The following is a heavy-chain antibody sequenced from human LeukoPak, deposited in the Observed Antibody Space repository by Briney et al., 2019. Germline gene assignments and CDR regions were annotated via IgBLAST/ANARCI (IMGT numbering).Heavy chain of an antibody. CDR3: AKIHATGWYDWFFDL. CDR2: ISKDGGST. CDR1: GFSFSNYA. V-gene: IGHV3-30-3*02. J-gene: IGHJ2*01. D-gene: IGHD6-19*01. Sequence: PGRSLRLSCAASGFSFSNYAMHWVRQAPGKGLEWVAVISKDGGSTHHADSVKGRFTVPRDDSKNTLYLQMNSVRSDDTAVYHCAKIHATGWYDWFFDLWGRGYQVTVSS.